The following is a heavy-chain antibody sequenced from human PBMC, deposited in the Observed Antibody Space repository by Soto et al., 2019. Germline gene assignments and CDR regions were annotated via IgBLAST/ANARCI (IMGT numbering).Heavy chain of an antibody. CDR1: GYTFTSYG. CDR2: ISAYNGNT. D-gene: IGHD5-18*01. V-gene: IGHV1-18*04. J-gene: IGHJ5*02. CDR3: ARDRHTAMVSINWFDP. Sequence: GASVKVSCKASGYTFTSYGISWVRQAPGQGLEWMGWISAYNGNTNYARKLQGRVTMTTDTSTSTAYMELRSLRSDDTAVYYCARDRHTAMVSINWFDPWGQGTLVTVSS.